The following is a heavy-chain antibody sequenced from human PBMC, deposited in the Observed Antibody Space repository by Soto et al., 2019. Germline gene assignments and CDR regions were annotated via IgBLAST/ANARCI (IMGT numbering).Heavy chain of an antibody. CDR3: AKDSWVVPYSSSYYMDV. CDR2: ISGSGDST. CDR1: GFTFSSYA. J-gene: IGHJ6*03. V-gene: IGHV3-23*01. D-gene: IGHD6-13*01. Sequence: GGSLRLSCAASGFTFSSYAMSWVRQAPGKGLEWVSAISGSGDSTYYADSVKGRFTISRDNSKNTLYLQMNSLRAEDTAVYYCAKDSWVVPYSSSYYMDVWGKGTTVTVSS.